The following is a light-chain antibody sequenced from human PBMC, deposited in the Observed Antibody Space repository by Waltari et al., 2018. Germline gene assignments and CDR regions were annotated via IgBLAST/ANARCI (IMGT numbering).Light chain of an antibody. CDR1: ALPLNN. Sequence: SYELTQPSPVSVSPGQMARSTCSGDALPLNNIDCYQHKSGQAPVLVMFKNSERPSGIPERISGSSSGTTVTLTITGVQAEDEADYYCQSVDNSFGYVVFGGGTKLTVL. CDR3: QSVDNSFGYVV. V-gene: IGLV3-25*03. CDR2: KNS. J-gene: IGLJ2*01.